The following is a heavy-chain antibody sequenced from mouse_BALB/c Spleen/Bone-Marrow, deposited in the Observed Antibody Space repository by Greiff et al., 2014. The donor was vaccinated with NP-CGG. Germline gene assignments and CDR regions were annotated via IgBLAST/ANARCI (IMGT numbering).Heavy chain of an antibody. CDR2: INPNNDGT. CDR3: ARAAYDPYAMDY. CDR1: GYTFTSYY. J-gene: IGHJ4*01. D-gene: IGHD2-3*01. V-gene: IGHV1S81*02. Sequence: QVQLQQSGAELVKPGASVKLSCKASGYTFTSYYMYWVKQRPGQGLEWIGEINPNNDGTNFNEKFKSKATLTVDKSSSTAYMQLSSLTSADSAVYYCARAAYDPYAMDYWGQGTSVTVSS.